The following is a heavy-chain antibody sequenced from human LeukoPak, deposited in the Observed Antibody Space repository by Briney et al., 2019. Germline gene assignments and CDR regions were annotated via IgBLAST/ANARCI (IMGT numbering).Heavy chain of an antibody. CDR1: GYSISSGHY. Sequence: SETLSLTCAVSGYSISSGHYWGWIRQPPGKGLEWIGSIYRTGETHYNPSLKSRLTMSVDTSKNQFSLKLNSLTAADTAVYYCARGRSGYGGNSGIASCDYWGQGTLVTVSS. J-gene: IGHJ4*02. V-gene: IGHV4-38-2*01. CDR3: ARGRSGYGGNSGIASCDY. CDR2: IYRTGET. D-gene: IGHD4-23*01.